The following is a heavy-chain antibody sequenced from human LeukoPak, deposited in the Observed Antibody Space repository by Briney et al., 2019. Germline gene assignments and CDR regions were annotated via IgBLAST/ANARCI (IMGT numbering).Heavy chain of an antibody. Sequence: SETLSLTCAVYGGSFSGYYWSWIRQPPGKGLEWIGYIYYSGSTNYNPSLKSRVTISVDTSKNQFSLKLSSVTAADTAVYYCARDTLLGYCSSTSCFNRYYYYGMDVWGQGTTVTVSS. V-gene: IGHV4-59*01. CDR3: ARDTLLGYCSSTSCFNRYYYYGMDV. CDR2: IYYSGST. D-gene: IGHD2-2*01. J-gene: IGHJ6*02. CDR1: GGSFSGYY.